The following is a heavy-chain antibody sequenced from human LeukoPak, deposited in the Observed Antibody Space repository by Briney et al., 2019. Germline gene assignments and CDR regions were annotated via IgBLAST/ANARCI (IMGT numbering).Heavy chain of an antibody. Sequence: SETLSLTCTVSGGSISSSSYYWGWFRQPPGKGLEWIGSVYYSGSTYYNPSLKSRVTISVDTSKNQYSLNLSSVTAADTAVYYCARRNIAVAGYWYFDLWGRGTLLTVSS. CDR1: GGSISSSSYY. V-gene: IGHV4-39*01. CDR2: VYYSGST. CDR3: ARRNIAVAGYWYFDL. J-gene: IGHJ2*01. D-gene: IGHD6-19*01.